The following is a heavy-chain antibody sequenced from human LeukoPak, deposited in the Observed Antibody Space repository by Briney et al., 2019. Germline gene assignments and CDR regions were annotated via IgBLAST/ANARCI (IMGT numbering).Heavy chain of an antibody. D-gene: IGHD3-22*01. CDR1: GGSISSYY. CDR3: ARSNSGYYGDY. Sequence: SETLSLTCTVSGGSISSYYWSWIWQPPGKGLEWIGYIYYSGSTNYNPSLKSRVTISVDTSKNQFSLKLSSVTAADTAVYYCARSNSGYYGDYWGQGTLVTVSS. V-gene: IGHV4-59*01. CDR2: IYYSGST. J-gene: IGHJ4*02.